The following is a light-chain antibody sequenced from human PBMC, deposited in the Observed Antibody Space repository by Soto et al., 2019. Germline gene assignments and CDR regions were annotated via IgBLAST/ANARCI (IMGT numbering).Light chain of an antibody. Sequence: EIVMKQSPSTLSVSPGERATLSCRASQSISSSYLAWYQQKPGQAPRLLIYGASTRATGIPARFSGSGSGTEFTLTISSLQSEDFAVYYCQQYNNWPPITFGQGTRLEIK. CDR2: GAS. V-gene: IGKV3-15*01. CDR1: QSISSSY. J-gene: IGKJ5*01. CDR3: QQYNNWPPIT.